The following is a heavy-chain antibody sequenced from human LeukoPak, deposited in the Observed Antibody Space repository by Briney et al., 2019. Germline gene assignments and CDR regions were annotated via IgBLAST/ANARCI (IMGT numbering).Heavy chain of an antibody. CDR2: ISYDGSNK. D-gene: IGHD6-13*01. CDR1: GFTFSSYA. CDR3: AXASYSSSWYVFDY. J-gene: IGHJ4*02. Sequence: GGSLRLSCAASGFTFSSYAMHWVRQAPGKGLEWVAVISYDGSNKYYADSVKGRFTISRDNSKNTLYLQMNSLRAEDTAVYYCAXASYSSSWYVFDYWGQGTLVTVSS. V-gene: IGHV3-30-3*01.